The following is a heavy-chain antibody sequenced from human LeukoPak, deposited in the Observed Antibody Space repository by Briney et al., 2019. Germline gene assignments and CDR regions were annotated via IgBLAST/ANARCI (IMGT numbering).Heavy chain of an antibody. Sequence: PGGSLRLSCAASGFTFSSYAMSWVRQAPGKGLEWVSAISGSGGTTYYADSVKGRFTISRDNSKNTLYLQMNSLRAEDTAVYYCAKASGWPGDYYYHMDVWGKGTTVTVSS. D-gene: IGHD6-19*01. CDR3: AKASGWPGDYYYHMDV. CDR2: ISGSGGTT. V-gene: IGHV3-23*01. J-gene: IGHJ6*03. CDR1: GFTFSSYA.